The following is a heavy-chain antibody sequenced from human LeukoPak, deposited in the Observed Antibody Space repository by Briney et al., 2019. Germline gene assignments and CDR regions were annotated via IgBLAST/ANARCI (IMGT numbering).Heavy chain of an antibody. J-gene: IGHJ3*02. Sequence: GGSLRLSCAASGFTFSSYSMNWVRQAPGKGLEWVSVIYSGGSTYYADSVKGRFTISRDNSKNTLYLQMNSLRAEDTAVYYCARGFAYYDILTGSSQSGAFDIWGQGTMVTVSS. CDR2: IYSGGST. V-gene: IGHV3-53*01. D-gene: IGHD3-9*01. CDR3: ARGFAYYDILTGSSQSGAFDI. CDR1: GFTFSSYS.